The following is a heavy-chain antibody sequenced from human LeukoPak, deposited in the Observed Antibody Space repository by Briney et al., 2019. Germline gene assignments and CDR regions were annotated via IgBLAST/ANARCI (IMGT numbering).Heavy chain of an antibody. CDR1: GGSISSGGYY. CDR3: ARSPALTGYLGGPYYFNY. J-gene: IGHJ4*02. V-gene: IGHV4-31*03. CDR2: IYYSGST. D-gene: IGHD3-9*01. Sequence: SQTLSLTCTVSGGSISSGGYYWSWIRQHPGKGLEWIGYIYYSGSTYYNPSLKSRVTISVDTSKNQFSLKLSSVTAADTAVYYCARSPALTGYLGGPYYFNYWGQGALATVSS.